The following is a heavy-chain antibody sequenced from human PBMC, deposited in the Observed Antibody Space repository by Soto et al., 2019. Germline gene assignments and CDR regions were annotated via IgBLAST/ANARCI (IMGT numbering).Heavy chain of an antibody. CDR1: GYSFTSYW. V-gene: IGHV5-51*01. CDR3: ARLYGDSGNYYYGMDV. CDR2: IYPGDSDT. D-gene: IGHD4-17*01. J-gene: IGHJ6*02. Sequence: PGESLKISCKGSGYSFTSYWIGWVRQMPGKGLEWMGIIYPGDSDTRYSPSFQGQVTISADKSISTAYLQWSSLKASDTAMYYCARLYGDSGNYYYGMDVWGQGTTVTVSS.